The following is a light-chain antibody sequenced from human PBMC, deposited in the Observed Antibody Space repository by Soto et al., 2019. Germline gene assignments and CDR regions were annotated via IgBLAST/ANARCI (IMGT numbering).Light chain of an antibody. Sequence: EIVMTQSPATLSLSPGERATLSCRASQSVGKYLVWYQQKPGQAPRLLIYDASNRATGIPARFSGSGSGTDFTLTNSSLEPEDFAVYYCQQYGSSPPWTFGQGTKVEIK. CDR3: QQYGSSPPWT. J-gene: IGKJ1*01. V-gene: IGKV3-20*01. CDR1: QSVGKY. CDR2: DAS.